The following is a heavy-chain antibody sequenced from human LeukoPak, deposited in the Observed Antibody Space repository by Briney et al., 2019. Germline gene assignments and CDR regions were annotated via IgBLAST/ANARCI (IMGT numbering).Heavy chain of an antibody. CDR3: ARNPYCSSTSCYHFDY. J-gene: IGHJ4*02. V-gene: IGHV3-33*01. D-gene: IGHD2-2*01. CDR1: GFTFSSYG. Sequence: GGSLRLSCAASGFTFSSYGMHWVRQAPGKGLEWVAVVWYDGSNKYYADSVKGRFTISRDNSKNTLYLQMNSLRAEDTAVYYCARNPYCSSTSCYHFDYWGQGTLVTVSS. CDR2: VWYDGSNK.